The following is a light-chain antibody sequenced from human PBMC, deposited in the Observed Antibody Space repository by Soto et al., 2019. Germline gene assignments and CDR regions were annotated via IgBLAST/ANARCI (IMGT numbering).Light chain of an antibody. Sequence: IQFTQSPSSLSASIGDRVTITCRASQSISSYLNWYQQKPGKAPKLLIYAASSLQSGVPSTLSGSGSGTDFTLTISRLEPEDFAVYYCQRYGSSGTFGQGTKVDIK. V-gene: IGKV1-39*02. CDR2: AAS. J-gene: IGKJ1*01. CDR3: QRYGSSGT. CDR1: QSISSY.